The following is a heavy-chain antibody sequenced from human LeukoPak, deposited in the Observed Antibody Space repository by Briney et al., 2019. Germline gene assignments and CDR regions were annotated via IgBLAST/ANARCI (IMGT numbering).Heavy chain of an antibody. V-gene: IGHV4-4*07. CDR1: EGAVKDYY. D-gene: IGHD2-15*01. J-gene: IGHJ3*02. Sequence: SEGAVKDYYLGCSRRPAGKGLEWIGRIYTRGGTNYNPSLKSRVTMSVDTSKNQFSLKLSSVTAADTAVYYCARGRYCSADICSGGDAFDIWGQGTMVSVSS. CDR2: IYTRGGT. CDR3: ARGRYCSADICSGGDAFDI.